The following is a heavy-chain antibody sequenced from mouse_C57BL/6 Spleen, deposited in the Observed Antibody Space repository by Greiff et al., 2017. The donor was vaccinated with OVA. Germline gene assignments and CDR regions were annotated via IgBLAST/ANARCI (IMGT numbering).Heavy chain of an antibody. V-gene: IGHV5-4*01. D-gene: IGHD1-1*01. CDR1: GFTFSSYA. Sequence: EVHLVESGGGLVKPGGSLKLSCAASGFTFSSYAMSWVRQTPEKRLEWVATISDGGSYTYYPDNVKGRFTISRDNAKNNLYLQMSHLKSEDTAMYYCARGETYFYYAMDYWGQGTSVTVSS. J-gene: IGHJ4*01. CDR3: ARGETYFYYAMDY. CDR2: ISDGGSYT.